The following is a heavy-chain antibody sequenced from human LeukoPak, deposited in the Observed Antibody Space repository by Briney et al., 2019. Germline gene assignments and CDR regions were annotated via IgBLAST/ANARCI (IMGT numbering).Heavy chain of an antibody. J-gene: IGHJ5*02. CDR3: ARADGWLVRGWFDP. CDR2: ISSSGSTI. D-gene: IGHD6-19*01. V-gene: IGHV3-48*03. Sequence: TGGSLRLSCAASGFTFSSYEMNWVRQAPGKGLEWVSYISSSGSTIYYADSVKGRFTISRDNAKNSLYLQMNSLRAEDTAVYYCARADGWLVRGWFDPWGQGTLVTVSS. CDR1: GFTFSSYE.